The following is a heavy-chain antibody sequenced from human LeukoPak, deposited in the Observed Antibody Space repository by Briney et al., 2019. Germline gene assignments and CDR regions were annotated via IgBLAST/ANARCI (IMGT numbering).Heavy chain of an antibody. D-gene: IGHD2-2*01. J-gene: IGHJ6*02. V-gene: IGHV1-8*01. CDR1: GYTFTSYD. Sequence: GASVKVSCKASGYTFTSYDINWVRQATGQGLEWMGWMNPNSGNTGYAQKFQGRATMTRNTSISTAYMELSSLRSEDTAVYYCARGSVVVPAAMRAYYYYGMDVWGQGTTVTVSS. CDR2: MNPNSGNT. CDR3: ARGSVVVPAAMRAYYYYGMDV.